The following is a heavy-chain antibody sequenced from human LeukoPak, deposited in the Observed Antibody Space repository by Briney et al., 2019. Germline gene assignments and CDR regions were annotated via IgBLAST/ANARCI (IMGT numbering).Heavy chain of an antibody. CDR2: IMHDASEK. J-gene: IGHJ6*02. CDR1: GFTLSAYW. V-gene: IGHV3-7*03. CDR3: AKDQVPGPNYDSSGYYYYYYGMDV. Sequence: QSGGSLRLSCAASGFTLSAYWMTWVRQAPGKGLEWVANIMHDASEKNYVGSVKGRFTISRDNSKNTLYLQMNSLRAEDTAVYYCAKDQVPGPNYDSSGYYYYYYGMDVWGQGTTVTVSS. D-gene: IGHD3-22*01.